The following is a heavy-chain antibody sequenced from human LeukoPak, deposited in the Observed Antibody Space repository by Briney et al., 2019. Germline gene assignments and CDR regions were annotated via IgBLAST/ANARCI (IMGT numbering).Heavy chain of an antibody. J-gene: IGHJ4*02. CDR1: GFTFSSHD. Sequence: GWSLTLSCPAPGFTFSSHDMCWLRQTPGKGLEWISYISSTGSSLYYSYYVKGRFTISSDNAMNSLDVHMSRLSVDDADVYVFRGSGGSPPGYWREGTLVSVSS. D-gene: IGHD2-15*01. CDR2: ISSTGSSL. V-gene: IGHV3-48*03. CDR3: RGSGGSPPGY.